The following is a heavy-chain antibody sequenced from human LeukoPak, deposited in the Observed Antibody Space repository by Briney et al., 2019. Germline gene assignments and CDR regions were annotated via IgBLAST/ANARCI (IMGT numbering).Heavy chain of an antibody. D-gene: IGHD1-26*01. CDR1: GFTFSSYW. Sequence: GGSLRLSCAASGFTFSSYWMHWVRHAPGKGLVRVSRISSDGSSTIYADSVKGRFTISRDNAKNTLYLQMNSLRAEDTAVYYCARGGSPPEALGDAFDIWGQGTMVTVSS. CDR2: ISSDGSST. CDR3: ARGGSPPEALGDAFDI. V-gene: IGHV3-74*01. J-gene: IGHJ3*02.